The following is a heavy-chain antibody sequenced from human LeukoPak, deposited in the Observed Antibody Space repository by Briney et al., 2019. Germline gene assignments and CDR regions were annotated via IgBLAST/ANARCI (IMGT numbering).Heavy chain of an antibody. V-gene: IGHV3-15*01. D-gene: IGHD3-3*01. CDR2: IRSKTDGGTT. Sequence: GGSLRLSCAASGFTVSTNYMSWVRQAPGKGLEWVGRIRSKTDGGTTDYAVSVQGRFTISRDDSKNTLYLQMSSLKTEDTAVYYCAKHIYGVVSIQQWGQGTLVIVSS. J-gene: IGHJ1*01. CDR1: GFTVSTNY. CDR3: AKHIYGVVSIQQ.